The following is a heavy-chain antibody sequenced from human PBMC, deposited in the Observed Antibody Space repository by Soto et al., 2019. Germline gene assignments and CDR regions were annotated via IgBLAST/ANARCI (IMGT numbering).Heavy chain of an antibody. CDR1: GGSISSGGYS. CDR2: IYYSGST. J-gene: IGHJ6*02. CDR3: ARDAPGYGMDV. V-gene: IGHV4-31*03. Sequence: QVQLQESGPGLVKPSQTLSLTCTVSGGSISSGGYSWCWIRQHPGKGLEWIGYIYYSGSTSYNPSLKSRVTISVDTPKNQFSLKLSSVTAADTAVYYCARDAPGYGMDVWGQGTTVTVSS.